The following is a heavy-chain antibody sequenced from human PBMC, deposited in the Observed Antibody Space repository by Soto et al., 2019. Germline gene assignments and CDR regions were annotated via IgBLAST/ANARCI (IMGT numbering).Heavy chain of an antibody. V-gene: IGHV1-18*01. CDR1: GYTFSRSG. CDR2: INGYNGKT. Sequence: QVQLVQSGAEVKKPGASVKVSCKASGYTFSRSGISWVRQAHGQGLEWMGWINGYNGKTNYTQKMQGRITKTTYTTTSTAYRELRSLRSGDASVYYRARVGEGPYYYYGRDIWGQGTTVIVSS. CDR3: ARVGEGPYYYYGRDI. J-gene: IGHJ6*02. D-gene: IGHD3-16*01.